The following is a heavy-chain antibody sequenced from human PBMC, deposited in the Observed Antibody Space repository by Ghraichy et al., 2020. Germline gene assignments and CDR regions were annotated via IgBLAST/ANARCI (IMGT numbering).Heavy chain of an antibody. CDR3: ARSYDSVAFDL. V-gene: IGHV1-46*01. Sequence: ASVKVSCKASGYTFTSYYIHWVRQAPGQGLEWMGVINPRDETTNYSQKFRDRVTMTRDTSTSTVYMHLSSLTSEDTAVYYCARSYDSVAFDLWGQGTMVTVSS. D-gene: IGHD3-22*01. CDR1: GYTFTSYY. CDR2: INPRDETT. J-gene: IGHJ3*01.